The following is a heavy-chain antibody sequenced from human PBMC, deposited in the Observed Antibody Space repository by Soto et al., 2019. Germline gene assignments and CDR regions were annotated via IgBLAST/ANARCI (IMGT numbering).Heavy chain of an antibody. CDR2: ISVFSGDT. J-gene: IGHJ4*02. CDR1: GYTFSNSG. CDR3: AKSSAAVAGYFFDS. D-gene: IGHD2-2*03. V-gene: IGHV1-18*04. Sequence: QVQLVQSGAEVKKPGASVKVSCKASGYTFSNSGITWVRQAPGQVPEWMGWISVFSGDTKSAQRLQGRLTMTTDTSTRTAYMELRRLRSDDTAVYYCAKSSAAVAGYFFDSWGQGTLVAVSS.